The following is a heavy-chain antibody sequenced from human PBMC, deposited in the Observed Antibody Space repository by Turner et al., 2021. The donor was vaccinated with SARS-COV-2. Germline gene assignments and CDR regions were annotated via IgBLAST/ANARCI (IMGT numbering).Heavy chain of an antibody. Sequence: QLQLQETGPGLVKPSGTLSLTCPISGGSISSDYWSWTRQPAGKGLEWIGRIYTSGSTNYNTSLKSRVTMSVDTSKNQFSLKLSSVTAADTAVYYCARDRVQLGPVGMDVWGQGTTVTVSS. V-gene: IGHV4-4*07. D-gene: IGHD1-1*01. J-gene: IGHJ6*02. CDR1: GGSISSDY. CDR2: IYTSGST. CDR3: ARDRVQLGPVGMDV.